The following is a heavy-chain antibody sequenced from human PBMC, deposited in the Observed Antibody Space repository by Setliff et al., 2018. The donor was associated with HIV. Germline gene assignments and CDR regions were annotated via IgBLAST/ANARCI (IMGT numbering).Heavy chain of an antibody. J-gene: IGHJ1*01. CDR2: IYSSGST. V-gene: IGHV4-4*07. CDR3: ARSGSYVGPIQH. CDR1: GGSLSSYY. D-gene: IGHD3-10*02. Sequence: SETLSLTCTVSGGSLSSYYWSWIRQPAGKGLEWIGRIYSSGSTNYNPSLKSRPTMPVDTSKNQFSLKLTSVTAADTAVYYCARSGSYVGPIQHWGQGTLVTVSS.